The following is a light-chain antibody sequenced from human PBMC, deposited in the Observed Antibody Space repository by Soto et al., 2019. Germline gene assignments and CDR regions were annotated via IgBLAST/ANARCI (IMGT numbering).Light chain of an antibody. CDR1: IGHSSYA. V-gene: IGLV4-69*01. CDR3: LTWGSGIPNVV. Sequence: QPVPTQSPSASASLGASVKLTCTLSIGHSSYAIAWHQQQPEKGPRYLMKINSDGSHSKGDGIPDRFSGSSSGAERYLTISGLQSEDCADYYCLTWGSGIPNVVFGGGTKVTVL. J-gene: IGLJ2*01. CDR2: INSDGSH.